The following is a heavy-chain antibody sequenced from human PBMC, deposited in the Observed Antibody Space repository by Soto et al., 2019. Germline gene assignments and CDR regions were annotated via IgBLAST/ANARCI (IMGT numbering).Heavy chain of an antibody. D-gene: IGHD3-3*01. Sequence: QGQLQESGPGLVKPSQTLSLTCTVSGGSISSGGYYWSWIRQRPGKGLEWIGYIYYSGSTYYNPSLKSRVTISADTSKNQFSLNLSSVTAADTAMYYCAREQGDAVFGVLIGLTVDYWGQGTQVTVSS. J-gene: IGHJ4*02. CDR1: GGSISSGGYY. CDR3: AREQGDAVFGVLIGLTVDY. V-gene: IGHV4-31*03. CDR2: IYYSGST.